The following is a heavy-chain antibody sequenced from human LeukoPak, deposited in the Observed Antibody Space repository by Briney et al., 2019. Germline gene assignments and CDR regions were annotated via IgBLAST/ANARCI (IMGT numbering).Heavy chain of an antibody. J-gene: IGHJ6*02. D-gene: IGHD2-21*02. CDR3: TTATPQNCGGDCYPDFYYYGMDV. Sequence: PGGSLRLPCAASGFTFSNAWMNWVRQAPGKGLEWVGRIKSKTDGGTTDYAAPVKGRFTISRDDSKNTLYLQMNSLKTEDTAVYYCTTATPQNCGGDCYPDFYYYGMDVWGQGTTVTVSS. CDR1: GFTFSNAW. CDR2: IKSKTDGGTT. V-gene: IGHV3-15*07.